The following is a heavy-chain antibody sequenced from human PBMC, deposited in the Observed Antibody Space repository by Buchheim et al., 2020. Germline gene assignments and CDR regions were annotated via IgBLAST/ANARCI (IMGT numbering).Heavy chain of an antibody. CDR2: ISSSSSYT. J-gene: IGHJ4*02. D-gene: IGHD3-22*01. Sequence: QVQLVESGGGLVKPGGSLRLSCAASGFTFSDYYMSWIRQAPGKGLEWVSYISSSSSYTNNADSVKGRFTVSRDNAKNSLYLQMNSLRAEDTAVYYCARDYYDSGDYTGITGPTFDFWGQGTL. CDR1: GFTFSDYY. CDR3: ARDYYDSGDYTGITGPTFDF. V-gene: IGHV3-11*06.